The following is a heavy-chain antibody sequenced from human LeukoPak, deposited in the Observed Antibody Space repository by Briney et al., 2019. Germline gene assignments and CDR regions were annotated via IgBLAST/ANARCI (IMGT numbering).Heavy chain of an antibody. CDR2: IHHSGST. CDR1: GGSISSSNW. V-gene: IGHV4-4*02. D-gene: IGHD3-10*01. J-gene: IGHJ4*02. CDR3: ARDNDRTYYCGSGSYYNLYYFDY. Sequence: SETLSLTCAVSGGSISSSNWWSWVRQPPGKGLEWIGEIHHSGSTNYNPSLKSRVTISVDKSKNQFSLKLSSVTAADTAVYYCARDNDRTYYCGSGSYYNLYYFDYWGQGTLVTVSS.